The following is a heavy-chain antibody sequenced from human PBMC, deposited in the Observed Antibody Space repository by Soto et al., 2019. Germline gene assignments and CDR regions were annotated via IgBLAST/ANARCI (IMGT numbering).Heavy chain of an antibody. J-gene: IGHJ5*02. D-gene: IGHD6-13*01. CDR1: GFTFSSYS. V-gene: IGHV3-21*01. Sequence: PGGSLRLSCAASGFTFSSYSMNWVRQAPGKGLEWVSSISSSSSYIYYADSVKGRFTISRDNAKNSLYLQMNSLRAEDTTVYYFARDAPPQKLYSSSWLNWFDPWGQGTLVTVSS. CDR2: ISSSSSYI. CDR3: ARDAPPQKLYSSSWLNWFDP.